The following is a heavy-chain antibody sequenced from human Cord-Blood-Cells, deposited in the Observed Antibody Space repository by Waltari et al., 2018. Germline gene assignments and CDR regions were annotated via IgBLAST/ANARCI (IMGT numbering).Heavy chain of an antibody. CDR3: TTDLSLLSPFEYSSS. D-gene: IGHD6-6*01. J-gene: IGHJ4*02. CDR2: FDPEDGET. V-gene: IGHV1-24*01. Sequence: QLQLVQSGAEVTKPGALVQAFCKVAGSTLPELSIPWVRQPPGKGLEWMGGFDPEDGETIYAQRFQGRVTMTEDTSTDTAYMELSSLRSEDTAVYYCTTDLSLLSPFEYSSSWGQGTLVTVSS. CDR1: GSTLPELS.